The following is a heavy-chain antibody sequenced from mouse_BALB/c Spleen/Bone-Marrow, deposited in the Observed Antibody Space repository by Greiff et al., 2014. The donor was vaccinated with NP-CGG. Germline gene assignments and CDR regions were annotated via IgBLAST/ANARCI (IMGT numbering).Heavy chain of an antibody. CDR3: ARLGRDY. V-gene: IGHV1S29*02. D-gene: IGHD4-1*01. CDR1: GYTFTDYN. Sequence: VQLKESGPELVKPGASVKISCKASGYTFTDYNMHWGKQRHGKSLEWIGYIYPYNGGTCDNQKFKSKATLTVDNSSSTAYMELRSLTSEDSAVYYCARLGRDYWGQGTTLTVSS. J-gene: IGHJ2*01. CDR2: IYPYNGGT.